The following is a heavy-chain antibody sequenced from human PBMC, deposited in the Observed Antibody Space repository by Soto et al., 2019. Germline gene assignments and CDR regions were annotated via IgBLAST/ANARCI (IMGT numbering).Heavy chain of an antibody. D-gene: IGHD3-10*01. CDR1: GGSISSGGYY. J-gene: IGHJ3*02. V-gene: IGHV4-31*03. Sequence: QVQLQESGPGLVKPSQTLSLTCTVSGGSISSGGYYWSWIRQHPGKGLEWIGYIYYSGSTYYNPSLKSRVTISVDTSQNQFSLKLSSVTAADTAVYYCAIAPYGSGSYSNVRDAFDIWGQGTMVTVSS. CDR3: AIAPYGSGSYSNVRDAFDI. CDR2: IYYSGST.